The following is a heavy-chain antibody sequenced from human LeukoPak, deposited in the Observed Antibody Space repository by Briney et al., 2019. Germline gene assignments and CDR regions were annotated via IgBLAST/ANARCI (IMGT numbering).Heavy chain of an antibody. CDR1: GGSISSSSYY. V-gene: IGHV4-39*07. J-gene: IGHJ4*02. Sequence: SETLSLTCTVSGGSISSSSYYWGWIRQPPGKGLEWIGSIYYSGSTNYNPSLKSRVIISVDTSKSQFSLKLTSVTAADTAVYYCARYCSGTSCQRAMDYWGQGTLVTVSS. D-gene: IGHD2-2*01. CDR2: IYYSGST. CDR3: ARYCSGTSCQRAMDY.